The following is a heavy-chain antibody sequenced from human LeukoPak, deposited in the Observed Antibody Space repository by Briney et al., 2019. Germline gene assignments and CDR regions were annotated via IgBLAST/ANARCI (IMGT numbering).Heavy chain of an antibody. V-gene: IGHV3-53*01. CDR1: GFTFGDYA. D-gene: IGHD3-22*01. Sequence: QPGRSLRLSCTASGFTFGDYAMNWVRQAPGKGLEWVSVIYSGGSTYYADSVRGRFTISRDNSKNTLYLQMNSLRAEDTAVYYCARAPREDYYDSSGYYKEEYFQHWGQGTLVTVSS. CDR3: ARAPREDYYDSSGYYKEEYFQH. CDR2: IYSGGST. J-gene: IGHJ1*01.